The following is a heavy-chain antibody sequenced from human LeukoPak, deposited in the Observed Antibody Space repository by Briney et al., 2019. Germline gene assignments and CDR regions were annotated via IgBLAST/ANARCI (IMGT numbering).Heavy chain of an antibody. CDR2: ISYDGSNK. CDR1: GFTFSSYG. J-gene: IGHJ4*02. Sequence: PGGSLRLSCAASGFTFSSYGMHWVRQAPGKGLEWVAVISYDGSNKYYADSVKGQFTISRDNSKNTLYLQMNSLRAEDTAVYYCAKESLYGSGSYLDHWGQGTLVTVSS. D-gene: IGHD3-10*01. CDR3: AKESLYGSGSYLDH. V-gene: IGHV3-30*18.